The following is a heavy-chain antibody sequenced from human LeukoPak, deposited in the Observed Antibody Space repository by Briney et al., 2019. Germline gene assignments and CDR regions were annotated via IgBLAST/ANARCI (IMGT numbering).Heavy chain of an antibody. D-gene: IGHD4-17*01. CDR2: IHYSGRT. Sequence: NSSETLSLTCTVSSGSISTYYWNWIRQPPGKGLEWIGYIHYSGRTNYNPSLKSRVTISVDMSKNQFSLKLTSVTAADTAVYYCARDEDADSGIWSDPWGQGTQVTVSS. V-gene: IGHV4-59*01. CDR1: SGSISTYY. J-gene: IGHJ5*02. CDR3: ARDEDADSGIWSDP.